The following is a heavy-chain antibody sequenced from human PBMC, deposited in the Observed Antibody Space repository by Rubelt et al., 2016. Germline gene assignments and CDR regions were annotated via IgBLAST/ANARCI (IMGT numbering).Heavy chain of an antibody. V-gene: IGHV1-18*01. J-gene: IGHJ4*02. CDR3: AREVNSSSSCDY. D-gene: IGHD6-6*01. CDR2: AGNGNT. Sequence: AGNGNTKYSQKFQGRVTMTTDTSTSTAYMELRSLRSDDTAVYYCAREVNSSSSCDYWGQGTLVTVSS.